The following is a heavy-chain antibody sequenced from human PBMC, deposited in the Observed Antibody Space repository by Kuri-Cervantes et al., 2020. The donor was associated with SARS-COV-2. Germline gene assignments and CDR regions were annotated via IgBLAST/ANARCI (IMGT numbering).Heavy chain of an antibody. Sequence: ESLMISCTVSGGSIDSSSIYWGWIRQHPGKGMEWIGNIYYTGTTYYNPSLKSRVTISVDTSKEQFSLKLSSVAAADTAIYYCATFTVTTKFDNWGQGTLVTVSS. D-gene: IGHD4-17*01. V-gene: IGHV4-39*01. J-gene: IGHJ4*02. CDR3: ATFTVTTKFDN. CDR1: GGSIDSSSIY. CDR2: IYYTGTT.